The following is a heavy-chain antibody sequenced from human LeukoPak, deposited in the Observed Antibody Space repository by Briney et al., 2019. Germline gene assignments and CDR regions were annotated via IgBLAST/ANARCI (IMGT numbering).Heavy chain of an antibody. CDR3: ARTLIAANWFDP. Sequence: GGSLRLSCAASGFTFSSYSMNWVRQAPGKGLEWVSSISSSSSYIYYADSVKGRFTISRDNAKNSLYLQMNSLRAEDTAVYYCARTLIAANWFDPGGQGTLVTVPS. J-gene: IGHJ5*02. D-gene: IGHD6-13*01. V-gene: IGHV3-21*01. CDR2: ISSSSSYI. CDR1: GFTFSSYS.